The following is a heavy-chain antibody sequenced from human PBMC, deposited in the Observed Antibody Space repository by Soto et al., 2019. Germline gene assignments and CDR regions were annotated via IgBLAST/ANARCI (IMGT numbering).Heavy chain of an antibody. J-gene: IGHJ5*02. CDR2: INHSGST. CDR1: GGSFSGYY. V-gene: IGHV4-34*01. CDR3: ARGRFGELMGWLDP. D-gene: IGHD3-10*01. Sequence: PSETLSLTCAVYGGSFSGYYWSWIRQPPGKGLEWIGEINHSGSTNYNPSLKSRVTISVDTSKNQFSLKLSSVTAADTAVYYCARGRFGELMGWLDPWGQGTLVTVSS.